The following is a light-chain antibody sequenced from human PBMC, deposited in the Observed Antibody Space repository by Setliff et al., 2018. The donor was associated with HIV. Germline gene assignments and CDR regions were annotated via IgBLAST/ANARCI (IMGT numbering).Light chain of an antibody. Sequence: QSALTQPASVSGSPGQSIIISCTGSSSDVGGYDYVSWYQQYPGKAPKLLIFDVSHRRSGISNRFSGSKSDNTASLTISGLQPEDEADYYCCSYTTSNNGVVFGGGTKVTVL. CDR1: SSDVGGYDY. J-gene: IGLJ2*01. CDR2: DVS. V-gene: IGLV2-14*01. CDR3: CSYTTSNNGVV.